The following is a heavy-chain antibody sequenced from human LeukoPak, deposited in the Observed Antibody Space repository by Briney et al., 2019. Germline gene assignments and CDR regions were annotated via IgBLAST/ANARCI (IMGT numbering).Heavy chain of an antibody. J-gene: IGHJ4*02. Sequence: ASVKVSCKASGYTFTSYYMHWVRQAPGQGLEWMGWINPNSGGTNYAQKFQGRVTMTRDTSISTAYMALSRLRSDDTAVYYCARAVSGSGSYKYWGQGTLVTVSS. V-gene: IGHV1-2*02. D-gene: IGHD3-10*01. CDR3: ARAVSGSGSYKY. CDR1: GYTFTSYY. CDR2: INPNSGGT.